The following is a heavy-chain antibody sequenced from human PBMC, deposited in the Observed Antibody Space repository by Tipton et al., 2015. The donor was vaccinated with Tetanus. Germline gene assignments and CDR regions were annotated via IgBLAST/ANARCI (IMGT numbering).Heavy chain of an antibody. CDR1: GFAFHDYA. V-gene: IGHV3-9*01. J-gene: IGHJ4*02. CDR2: ISGNGASK. Sequence: SLRLSCAASGFAFHDYAIHWVRQVTGKGLEWVSAISGNGASKVYADSVKGRFTISRDNAKNSLYLQMDSLRAEDTAVYYCASGSALDYWGQGVLVTVSS. D-gene: IGHD6-25*01. CDR3: ASGSALDY.